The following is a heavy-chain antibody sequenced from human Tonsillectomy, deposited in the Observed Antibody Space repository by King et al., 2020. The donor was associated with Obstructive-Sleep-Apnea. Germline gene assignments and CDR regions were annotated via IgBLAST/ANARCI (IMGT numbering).Heavy chain of an antibody. V-gene: IGHV3-30*03. D-gene: IGHD3-10*01. CDR3: ARDRGSGTAYYFDS. J-gene: IGHJ5*01. CDR2: IFYDGRDQ. CDR1: GFTFSNYC. Sequence: VQLVESGGGVVQPGRSLRLSCAASGFTFSNYCMHWVRQASGKWLEWVAVIFYDGRDQYYGHSVKGRFTISRDNSKNTVYLQMDSLTAEETAEYYCARDRGSGTAYYFDSWGQGTLVTVSS.